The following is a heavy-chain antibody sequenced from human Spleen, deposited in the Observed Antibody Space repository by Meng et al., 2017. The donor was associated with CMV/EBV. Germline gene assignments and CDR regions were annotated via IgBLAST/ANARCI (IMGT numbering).Heavy chain of an antibody. CDR1: GLTFSDYS. Sequence: GGSLRLSCAASGLTFSDYSMNWVRQAPGKGLEWVSFINGNSNYIYYADSVKGRFTISRDNTKNSLYLQMNRLRAEDTAIYYCASYRHIDSLRLDYREYFDCWGQGTLVTVSS. V-gene: IGHV3-21*01. J-gene: IGHJ4*02. D-gene: IGHD4-11*01. CDR3: ASYRHIDSLRLDYREYFDC. CDR2: INGNSNYI.